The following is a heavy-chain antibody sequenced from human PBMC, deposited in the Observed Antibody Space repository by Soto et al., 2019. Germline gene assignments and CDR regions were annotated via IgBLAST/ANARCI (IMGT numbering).Heavy chain of an antibody. CDR3: ASSLVDTAMVGSVVETSFDP. V-gene: IGHV4-31*03. CDR1: GGSISSGGYY. CDR2: IYYRWIT. D-gene: IGHD5-18*01. Sequence: PSETLSLTSTVSGGSISSGGYYWSWIRQHAEKGLEPTRYIYYRWITYYNPTLNTRVTLSVDTSNTQSSLTLSSVTAVDPAAYYCASSLVDTAMVGSVVETSFDPWGQGTLVTVSS. J-gene: IGHJ5*02.